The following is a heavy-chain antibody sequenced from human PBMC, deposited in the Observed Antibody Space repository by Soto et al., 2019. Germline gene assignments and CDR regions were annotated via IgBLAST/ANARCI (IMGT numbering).Heavy chain of an antibody. Sequence: GASVKVSCKASGGTFSSYAISWVRQAPGQGLEWMGGIIPIFGTANYAQKFQGRVTITADESTSTAYMKLSSLRSEDTAVYYCCHCSGGRVYYYGMDVWGQGTTVTVSS. V-gene: IGHV1-69*13. CDR2: IIPIFGTA. CDR1: GGTFSSYA. J-gene: IGHJ6*02. CDR3: CHCSGGRVYYYGMDV. D-gene: IGHD2-15*01.